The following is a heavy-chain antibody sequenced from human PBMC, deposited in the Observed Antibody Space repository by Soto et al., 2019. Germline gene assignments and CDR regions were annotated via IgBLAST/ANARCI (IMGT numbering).Heavy chain of an antibody. CDR1: GYTFTGYY. CDR3: AREMDIVATLAFDY. J-gene: IGHJ4*02. CDR2: INPNSGGT. Sequence: ASVKVSCKASGYTFTGYYMHWVRQAPGQGLEWMGWINPNSGGTNYAQKFQGRVTMTRDTSISTAYMELSRLRSDDTAVYYCAREMDIVATLAFDYWGQGTLVTSPQ. D-gene: IGHD5-12*01. V-gene: IGHV1-2*02.